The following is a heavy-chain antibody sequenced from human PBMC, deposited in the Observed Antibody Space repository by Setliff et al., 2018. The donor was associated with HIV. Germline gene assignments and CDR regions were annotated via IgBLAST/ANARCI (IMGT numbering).Heavy chain of an antibody. D-gene: IGHD3-16*01. Sequence: PSETLSLTCTVSGGSISSYYWSWIRQPPGKGLEWIAYIYYTGSTNYNPSLKSRVTISLDTSKNQFSLNVNSVTAADTAVYYCARTPSRGGFDYWGQGTLVTVSS. CDR3: ARTPSRGGFDY. J-gene: IGHJ4*02. CDR1: GGSISSYY. V-gene: IGHV4-59*01. CDR2: IYYTGST.